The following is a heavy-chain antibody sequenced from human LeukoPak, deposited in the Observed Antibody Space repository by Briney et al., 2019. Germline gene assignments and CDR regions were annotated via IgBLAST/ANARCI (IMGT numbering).Heavy chain of an antibody. J-gene: IGHJ4*02. CDR1: GGSISSYY. D-gene: IGHD5-12*01. CDR3: AREGTINDFDY. Sequence: SETLSLTCTVSGGSISSYYWSWIRQPPGKGLEWIGYIYYSGSTNYNPSLKSRVTISVDTSKNQFSLKLSSVTAADTAVYYCAREGTINDFDYWGQGILVTVSS. V-gene: IGHV4-59*01. CDR2: IYYSGST.